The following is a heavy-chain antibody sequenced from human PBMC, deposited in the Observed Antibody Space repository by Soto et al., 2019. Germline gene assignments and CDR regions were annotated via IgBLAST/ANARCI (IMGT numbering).Heavy chain of an antibody. V-gene: IGHV4-4*02. CDR3: ARDPTADYYDSSGYHDY. Sequence: SETLSLTCAVSGGSISSSNWWSWVRQPPGKGLEWIGEIYHSGSTNYNPSLKSRVTISVDKSKNQFSLKLSSVTAADTAVYYCARDPTADYYDSSGYHDYWGQGTLVTVSS. D-gene: IGHD3-22*01. CDR2: IYHSGST. CDR1: GGSISSSNW. J-gene: IGHJ4*02.